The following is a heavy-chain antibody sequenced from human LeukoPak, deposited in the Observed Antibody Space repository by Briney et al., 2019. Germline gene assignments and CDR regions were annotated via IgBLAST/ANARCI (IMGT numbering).Heavy chain of an antibody. J-gene: IGHJ5*02. CDR3: ARGREGNYGPYNWFDP. CDR1: GFTFTDFY. D-gene: IGHD4-11*01. CDR2: ISSSGSTK. Sequence: PGGSLRLSCAASGFTFTDFYMSWIRQAPGKGLEWVAYISSSGSTKYYADSVKGRFTISRDNAKNSLYLQMNSLRAEDTAVYYCARGREGNYGPYNWFDPWGQGTLVTVSS. V-gene: IGHV3-11*04.